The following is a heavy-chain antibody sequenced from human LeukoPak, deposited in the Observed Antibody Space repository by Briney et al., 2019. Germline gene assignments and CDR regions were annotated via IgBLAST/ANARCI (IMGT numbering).Heavy chain of an antibody. D-gene: IGHD3-16*01. V-gene: IGHV1-2*02. CDR2: MDPKSGET. CDR3: ARGDTTVDY. CDR1: GYTFTDYY. J-gene: IGHJ4*02. Sequence: ASVKVSCNASGYTFTDYYIHLVRQAPGPGLEWMGWMDPKSGETNHAQRFQGRVIMTRDTSIPTAYMELSRLRSDDTAVYYCARGDTTVDYWGQGTLVTVSS.